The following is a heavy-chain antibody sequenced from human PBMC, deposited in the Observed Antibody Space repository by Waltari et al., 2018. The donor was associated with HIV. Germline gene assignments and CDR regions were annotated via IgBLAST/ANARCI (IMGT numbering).Heavy chain of an antibody. D-gene: IGHD3-16*01. J-gene: IGHJ3*02. CDR2: TIPMFGSA. CDR1: GGTFRSYS. CDR3: ASDLGGGYFEI. V-gene: IGHV1-69*12. Sequence: QVQLVQSGAEVKKPGSSMKVSCKTSGGTFRSYSISWVRQAPGQGLEWVGGTIPMFGSADYAQKFQDRVTITADESTSTTYMELSSLRSEDTAVYYCASDLGGGYFEIWGQGTLITVSS.